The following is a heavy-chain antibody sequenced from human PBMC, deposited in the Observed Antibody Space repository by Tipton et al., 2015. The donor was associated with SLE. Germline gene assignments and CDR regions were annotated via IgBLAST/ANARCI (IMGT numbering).Heavy chain of an antibody. J-gene: IGHJ3*02. Sequence: RSLRLSCAASGFTFSSYAIHWVRQAPGKGLEWVAVISYDGSNKYYADSVKGRFTISRDNSKNTLYLQMHSLRAEDTAVYSCARGIVRPFTLFGVTDTGGAFDIWGQGAMVTVSS. CDR2: ISYDGSNK. V-gene: IGHV3-30*14. CDR1: GFTFSSYA. CDR3: ARGIVRPFTLFGVTDTGGAFDI. D-gene: IGHD3-3*01.